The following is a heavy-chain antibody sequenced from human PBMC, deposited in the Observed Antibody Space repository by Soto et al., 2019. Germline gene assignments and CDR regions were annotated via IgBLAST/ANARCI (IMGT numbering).Heavy chain of an antibody. Sequence: GGALRLSCGASGFTLSRYAMTWGRPAPGKGLEWVSTLSGSGGSTYYAASVKGRFTISRDNSKDTLYLEMNSLRGEDTAVYFCAKQQGPGTPYYYAMDVWGQGTAVTVSS. CDR1: GFTLSRYA. CDR2: LSGSGGST. D-gene: IGHD1-1*01. CDR3: AKQQGPGTPYYYAMDV. V-gene: IGHV3-23*01. J-gene: IGHJ6*02.